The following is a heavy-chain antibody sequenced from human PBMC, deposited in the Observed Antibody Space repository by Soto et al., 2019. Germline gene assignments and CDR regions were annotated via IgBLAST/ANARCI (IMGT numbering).Heavy chain of an antibody. J-gene: IGHJ6*03. CDR1: GGSISSSSYY. CDR2: IYYSGST. CDR3: ARQRSYYGSGSPYYYYYMDV. Sequence: PSETLSLTCTVSGGSISSSSYYWGWIRQPPGKGLEWIGSIYYSGSTYYNPSLKSRVTISVDTSKNQFSLKLSSVTAADTAVYYCARQRSYYGSGSPYYYYYMDVWGKGTTVTVSS. V-gene: IGHV4-39*01. D-gene: IGHD3-10*01.